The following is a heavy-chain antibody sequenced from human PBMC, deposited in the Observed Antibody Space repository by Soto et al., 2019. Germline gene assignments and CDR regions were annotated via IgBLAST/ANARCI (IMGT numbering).Heavy chain of an antibody. J-gene: IGHJ4*02. CDR1: GYTFTGYY. CDR3: AANLAYCGGDCFQDY. V-gene: IGHV1-2*02. CDR2: INPNSGGT. D-gene: IGHD2-21*02. Sequence: ASVKVSCKASGYTFTGYYMHWVRQAPGQGLEWMGWINPNSGGTNYAQKFQGRVTMTRDTSISTAYMELSRLRSDDTAVYYCAANLAYCGGDCFQDYWGQGTLVTVSS.